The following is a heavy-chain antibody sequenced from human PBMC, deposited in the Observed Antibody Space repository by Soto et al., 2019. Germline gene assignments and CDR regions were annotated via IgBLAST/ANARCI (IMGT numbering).Heavy chain of an antibody. CDR1: GNSISTTNW. Sequence: QVELQESGPGLVKPSGTLSLTCVVSGNSISTTNWWSWVRQSPGKGLEWIGEIYHSGSTNYNPSLKSRVTISVDKSKNQFSLKLSSETAADTAVYYCARDVGYHYDGSPSGQFDFWGQGTLVTVSS. D-gene: IGHD3-22*01. CDR2: IYHSGST. CDR3: ARDVGYHYDGSPSGQFDF. J-gene: IGHJ4*02. V-gene: IGHV4-4*02.